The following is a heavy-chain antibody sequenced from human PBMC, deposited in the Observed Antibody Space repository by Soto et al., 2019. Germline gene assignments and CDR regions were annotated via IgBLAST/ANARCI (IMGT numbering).Heavy chain of an antibody. J-gene: IGHJ4*02. CDR1: GFTFTNYG. CDR2: ISAYNGNT. D-gene: IGHD6-6*01. V-gene: IGHV1-18*01. Sequence: ASVKVSCKASGFTFTNYGINLVRQAPGQGLEWLGWISAYNGNTNYAQRLQGRVTLTTDTSTSTGYMELRSLTSDDTAVYYCARGGSASDFDRWGQGTLVTVSS. CDR3: ARGGSASDFDR.